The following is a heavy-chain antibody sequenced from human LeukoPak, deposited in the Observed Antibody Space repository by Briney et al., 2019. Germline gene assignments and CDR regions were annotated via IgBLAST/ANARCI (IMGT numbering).Heavy chain of an antibody. J-gene: IGHJ3*02. D-gene: IGHD6-19*01. CDR1: GYPVSSNSY. Sequence: SATLSLTCVVSGYPVSSNSYWAWIRQSPGKGLEWIGSIHHGGNTYYNPSLMSRVSMSLDTSKNQCSLNLNSVTAADTAVFYCARWLGNGFDIWGQGTMVTVSS. CDR2: IHHGGNT. CDR3: ARWLGNGFDI. V-gene: IGHV4-38-2*01.